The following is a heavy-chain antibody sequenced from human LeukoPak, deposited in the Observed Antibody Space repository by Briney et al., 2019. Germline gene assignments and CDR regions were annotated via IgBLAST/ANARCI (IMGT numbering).Heavy chain of an antibody. J-gene: IGHJ4*02. V-gene: IGHV4-4*07. CDR1: GGSISSYY. CDR2: IYTSGST. CDR3: ARVFYDSSGYPGLFDY. Sequence: SETLSLTCTVSGGSISSYYWSWIWQPAGKGLEWIGRIYTSGSTNYNPSLKSRVTMSVDTSKNQFSLKLSSVTAAHTAVYYCARVFYDSSGYPGLFDYWGQGTLVAVSS. D-gene: IGHD3-22*01.